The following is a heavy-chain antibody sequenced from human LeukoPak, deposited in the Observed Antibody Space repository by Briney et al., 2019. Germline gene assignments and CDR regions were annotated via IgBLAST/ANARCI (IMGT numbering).Heavy chain of an antibody. J-gene: IGHJ6*04. D-gene: IGHD2-2*01. CDR2: IYYSGST. CDR3: ARQVDTSRGAV. V-gene: IGHV4-39*01. CDR1: GGSISSYY. Sequence: SETLSLTCTVSGGSISSYYWSWIRQPPGKGLEWIGSIYYSGSTYYNPSLKSRVTISVDTSKNQFSLKLSSVTAADTAVYYCARQVDTSRGAVWGKGTTVTVSS.